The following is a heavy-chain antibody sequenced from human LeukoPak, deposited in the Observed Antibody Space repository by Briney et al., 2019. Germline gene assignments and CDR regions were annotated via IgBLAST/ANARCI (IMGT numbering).Heavy chain of an antibody. J-gene: IGHJ4*02. V-gene: IGHV1-46*01. CDR1: GYTFTSYS. CDR2: IKPSVGST. D-gene: IGHD2-15*01. CDR3: ARVHPTYCSGGNCYGGALDY. Sequence: ASVKVSCKASGYTFTSYSIHWVRQAPGQGLEWMGIIKPSVGSTSYAQKFQGRVTMTRDTSTSTVYMELSSLRSEDSAVYYCARVHPTYCSGGNCYGGALDYWGQGTLVTVSS.